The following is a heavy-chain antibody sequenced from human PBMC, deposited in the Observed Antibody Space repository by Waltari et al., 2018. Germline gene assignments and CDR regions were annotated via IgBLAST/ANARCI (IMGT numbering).Heavy chain of an antibody. V-gene: IGHV4-38-2*02. CDR1: GYSISRGYY. CDR2: IYHSGST. J-gene: IGHJ4*02. CDR3: AGADFWSGYYYSDY. Sequence: QVQLQESGPGLVKHSETLSLTCTVSGYSISRGYYWGWIRPPPGKGLEWIGSIYHSGSTYYNPSLKSRVTISVDTSKNQFSLKLSSVTAADTAVYYCAGADFWSGYYYSDYWGQGTLVTVSS. D-gene: IGHD3-3*01.